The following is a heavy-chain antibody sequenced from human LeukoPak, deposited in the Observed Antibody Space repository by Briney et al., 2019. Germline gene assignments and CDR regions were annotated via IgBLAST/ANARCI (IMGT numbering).Heavy chain of an antibody. J-gene: IGHJ4*02. D-gene: IGHD1-26*01. CDR2: ISYDGSTK. V-gene: IGHV3-30*03. CDR3: ARDRVGATDYFDY. CDR1: GFTFSSYG. Sequence: PGGSLRLSCAASGFTFSSYGMHWVRQAPGKGLEWVAVISYDGSTKYYADSVKGRFTISRDNSKNTLYLQMNSLRAEDTAVYYCARDRVGATDYFDYWGQGTLVTVSS.